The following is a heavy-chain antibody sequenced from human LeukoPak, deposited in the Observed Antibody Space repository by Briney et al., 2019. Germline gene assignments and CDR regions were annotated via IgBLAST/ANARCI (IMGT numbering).Heavy chain of an antibody. D-gene: IGHD4-23*01. CDR3: ARARMVVTLTEFDY. CDR2: ISAYNGNT. V-gene: IGHV1-18*04. Sequence: GASVKVSCKASGYTFTSYDMRWVRQAPGQGLEWMGWISAYNGNTNYAQKLQGRVAMTTDTSTSTAYMELRSLRSDDTAVYYCARARMVVTLTEFDYWGQGTLVTVSS. J-gene: IGHJ4*02. CDR1: GYTFTSYD.